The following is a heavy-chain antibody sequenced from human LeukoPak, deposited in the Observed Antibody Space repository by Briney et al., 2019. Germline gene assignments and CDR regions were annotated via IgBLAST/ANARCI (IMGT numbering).Heavy chain of an antibody. J-gene: IGHJ4*02. CDR2: IKYDGSEK. CDR3: AKDRVDGSGSQLDS. V-gene: IGHV3-7*03. CDR1: GFTFSTYW. Sequence: GGSLRLSCAASGFTFSTYWMTWVRQAPGKDLEWVGNIKYDGSEKYYVDSVKGRFTISRDNAKNSLYLQMNSLRADDTAVYYCAKDRVDGSGSQLDSWGQGSLVLVSS. D-gene: IGHD3-10*01.